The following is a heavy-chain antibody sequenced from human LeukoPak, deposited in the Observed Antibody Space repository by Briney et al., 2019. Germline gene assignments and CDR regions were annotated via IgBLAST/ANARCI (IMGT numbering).Heavy chain of an antibody. D-gene: IGHD3/OR15-3a*01. J-gene: IGHJ6*02. CDR3: AREAPLLDRNYYGMDV. V-gene: IGHV4-61*02. CDR2: ICTSGGT. CDR1: GVSISSGRYY. Sequence: SQTLCLTCTVSGVSISSGRYYWSWIRQPARKGLEWVGGICTSGGTNYNPSLKSRVTISVDTSKNQFSLKLSSVTAADTAVYYCAREAPLLDRNYYGMDVWGQGPTVTVSS.